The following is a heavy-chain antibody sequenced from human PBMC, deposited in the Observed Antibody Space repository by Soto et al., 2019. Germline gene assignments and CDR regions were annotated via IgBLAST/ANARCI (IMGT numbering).Heavy chain of an antibody. CDR2: IYYSGST. CDR3: ARSSGYGYCDYVGY. Sequence: QVQLQESGPGLVKPSQTLSLTCTVSGGSISSGGYSWSWIRQHPGKGLEWIGYIYYSGSTYYNPSLTSRVTISVDTSTNQFSLKLSSMTAADTAVSYCARSSGYGYCDYVGYWGQGTLVTVSS. CDR1: GGSISSGGYS. D-gene: IGHD5-18*01. V-gene: IGHV4-31*03. J-gene: IGHJ4*02.